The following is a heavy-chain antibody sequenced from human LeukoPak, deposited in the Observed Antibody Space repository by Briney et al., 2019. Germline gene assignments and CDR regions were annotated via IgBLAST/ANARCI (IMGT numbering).Heavy chain of an antibody. J-gene: IGHJ4*02. CDR1: GFTFDDYG. V-gene: IGHV3-20*04. CDR2: INWNGGST. Sequence: RPGGSLRLSCAASGFTFDDYGMSWVRQAPGKGLEWVSGINWNGGSTDYADSVKGRFTISRDNAKTSLYLQMNSLRAEDTALYYCARVRRPGGSGYYYFDYWGQGTLVTVSS. CDR3: ARVRRPGGSGYYYFDY. D-gene: IGHD3-3*01.